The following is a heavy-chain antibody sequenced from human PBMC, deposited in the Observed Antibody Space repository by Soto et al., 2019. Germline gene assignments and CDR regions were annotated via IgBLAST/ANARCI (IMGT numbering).Heavy chain of an antibody. CDR2: LSDDGSEK. J-gene: IGHJ4*02. CDR1: GFSLRDYG. D-gene: IGHD1-26*01. Sequence: PGGSLRLSCAASGFSLRDYGMHWVRQAPGKGLEYVAALSDDGSEKYYADSVKGRFTISRDNSKNTVYLQLDSLTTGDTAVYYFARDPTGGYFPYDYWGQGALVTVS. CDR3: ARDPTGGYFPYDY. V-gene: IGHV3-30*17.